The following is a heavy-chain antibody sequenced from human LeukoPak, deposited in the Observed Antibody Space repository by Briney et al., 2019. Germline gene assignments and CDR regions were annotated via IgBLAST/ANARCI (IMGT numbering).Heavy chain of an antibody. CDR2: IDGSSRYM. J-gene: IGHJ4*02. CDR1: GFIFSSYT. Sequence: GGSLRLSCAASGFIFSSYTMHWVRQAPGKGLEWVASIDGSSRYMYYSDSMKGRFTISRANAKNSLYLQINTLRAEDTAVYFCARDWDTDRYFVSWGQGPLVSVSS. D-gene: IGHD5-18*01. V-gene: IGHV3-21*01. CDR3: ARDWDTDRYFVS.